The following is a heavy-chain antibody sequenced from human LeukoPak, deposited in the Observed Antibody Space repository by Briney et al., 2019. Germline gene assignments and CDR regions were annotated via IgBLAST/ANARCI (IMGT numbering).Heavy chain of an antibody. D-gene: IGHD6-13*01. CDR1: GVSISSSSYY. CDR3: AGDPATISSSWYTY. Sequence: SETLSLTCTVSGVSISSSSYYWGWIRQPPGKGLEWIGSIYYSGSTYYNPSLKSRVTISVDTSKNQFSLKLSSVTAADTAVYYCAGDPATISSSWYTYWGQGTLVTVSS. CDR2: IYYSGST. V-gene: IGHV4-39*07. J-gene: IGHJ4*02.